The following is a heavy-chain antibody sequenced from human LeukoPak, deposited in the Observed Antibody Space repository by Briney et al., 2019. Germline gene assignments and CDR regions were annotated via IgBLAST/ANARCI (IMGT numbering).Heavy chain of an antibody. CDR3: AKDPRIYDYVWGSYRYTMDDAFDI. J-gene: IGHJ3*02. D-gene: IGHD3-16*02. V-gene: IGHV3-23*01. Sequence: GGSLRLSCAASGFTFSSYAMSWVRQAPGKGLEWVSAISGSGGSTYYADSVKGRFTISRDNSKNTLYLQMNSLRAEDTAVYYCAKDPRIYDYVWGSYRYTMDDAFDIWGQGTMVTVSS. CDR2: ISGSGGST. CDR1: GFTFSSYA.